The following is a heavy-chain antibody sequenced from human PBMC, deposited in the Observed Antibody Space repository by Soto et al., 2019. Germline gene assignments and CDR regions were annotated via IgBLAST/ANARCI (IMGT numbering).Heavy chain of an antibody. V-gene: IGHV3-33*01. CDR1: GFTFSSYG. CDR3: ARVQGKGCGDCLDY. J-gene: IGHJ4*02. CDR2: IWYDGSNK. D-gene: IGHD2-21*02. Sequence: QVQLVESGGGVVQPGRSLRLSCAASGFTFSSYGMHWVRQAPGKGLEWVAVIWYDGSNKYYADSVKGRFTISRDNSKNTLYLQMNSLRAEDTAVYYCARVQGKGCGDCLDYWGQGTLVTVSS.